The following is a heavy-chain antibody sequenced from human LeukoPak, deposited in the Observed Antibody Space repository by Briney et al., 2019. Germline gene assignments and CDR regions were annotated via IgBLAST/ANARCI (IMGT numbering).Heavy chain of an antibody. D-gene: IGHD6-19*01. CDR2: ISSSGSTI. J-gene: IGHJ4*02. V-gene: IGHV3-48*03. Sequence: PGGSLRLSCAASGFTFSSYEMNWVRQAPGKGLEWVSYISSSGSTIYYADSVKGRFTISRDNAKNSLYLQMSSLRAEDTAFYYCAREAGYSSSDYWGQGTLVTVSS. CDR3: AREAGYSSSDY. CDR1: GFTFSSYE.